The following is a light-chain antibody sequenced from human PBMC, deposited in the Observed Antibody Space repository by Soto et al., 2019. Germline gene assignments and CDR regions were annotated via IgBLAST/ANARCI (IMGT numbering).Light chain of an antibody. CDR3: QQYGSSPRT. J-gene: IGKJ5*01. CDR1: QSVSSSF. V-gene: IGKV3-20*01. CDR2: GAS. Sequence: EIVLTQSPGTLSLSPGERATLSCRASQSVSSSFLAWYQQKVGQAPRLLIYGASSRATVIPDRFSGSGSGTDFTLTISRLEPEDFAVYYCQQYGSSPRTFGQGTRLEIK.